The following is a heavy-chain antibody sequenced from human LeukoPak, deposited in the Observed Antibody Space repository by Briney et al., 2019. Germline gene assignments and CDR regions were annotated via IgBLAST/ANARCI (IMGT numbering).Heavy chain of an antibody. CDR1: GFTFSSYS. Sequence: GGSLRLSCAASGFTFSSYSMNWVRQAPGKGLEWVSSISSSSSYIYYADSVKGRFTISRDNAKNSLYLQMNSLRAEDTAVYYCARRMLENRAAFDIWGQGTMVTVSS. CDR3: ARRMLENRAAFDI. J-gene: IGHJ3*02. V-gene: IGHV3-21*01. CDR2: ISSSSSYI. D-gene: IGHD1-1*01.